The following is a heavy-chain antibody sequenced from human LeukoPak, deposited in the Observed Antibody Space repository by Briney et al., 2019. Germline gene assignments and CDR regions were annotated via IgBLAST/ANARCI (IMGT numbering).Heavy chain of an antibody. J-gene: IGHJ4*02. V-gene: IGHV3-23*01. Sequence: GGSLRLSCAASGFTFSSHAMNWVRQAPGKGLEWVSTISGTSDNTDYADSVKGRFTISRDNSKNTVYLQMDSLRAEDTAVYYCARDRGWQPFDYWGQGTLVTVSS. D-gene: IGHD3-10*01. CDR3: ARDRGWQPFDY. CDR2: ISGTSDNT. CDR1: GFTFSSHA.